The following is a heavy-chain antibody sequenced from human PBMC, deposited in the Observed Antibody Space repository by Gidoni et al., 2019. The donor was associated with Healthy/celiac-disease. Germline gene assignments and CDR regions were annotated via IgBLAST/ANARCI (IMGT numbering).Heavy chain of an antibody. V-gene: IGHV3-7*03. J-gene: IGHJ4*02. CDR3: ARGITYYDFWSGHDYFDY. Sequence: EVQLVESGGGLVQPGGSLRLSCAASGFTFSSYWMSWVRQAPGKGLEWVANIKQDGSEKYYVDSVKGRFTISRDNAKNSLYLQMNSLRAEDTAVYYCARGITYYDFWSGHDYFDYWGQGTLVTVSS. D-gene: IGHD3-3*01. CDR1: GFTFSSYW. CDR2: IKQDGSEK.